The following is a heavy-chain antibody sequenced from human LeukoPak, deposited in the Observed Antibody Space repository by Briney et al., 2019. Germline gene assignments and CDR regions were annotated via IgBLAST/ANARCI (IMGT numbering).Heavy chain of an antibody. CDR2: IKQDGSEI. D-gene: IGHD5-18*01. J-gene: IGHJ5*02. CDR3: ARDSTGYGYEEWS. CDR1: GFTFSSYW. Sequence: GGSLRLSCVASGFTFSSYWMSWVRQAPGKGLEWVANIKQDGSEIFYVDSVKGRFTISRDNTKNSLYLQMNSLRAEDTAVYYCARDSTGYGYEEWSWGQGTLVTVSS. V-gene: IGHV3-7*01.